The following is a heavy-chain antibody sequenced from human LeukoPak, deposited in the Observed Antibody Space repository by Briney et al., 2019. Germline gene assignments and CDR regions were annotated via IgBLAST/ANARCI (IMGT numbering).Heavy chain of an antibody. V-gene: IGHV4-34*01. CDR3: ARVRRHTTYYYDSSGGAPADY. Sequence: SETLSLTCAVYGGSFSGYYWSWIRQPPGKGLEWIGEINHSGSTNYNPSLKSRVTISVDTSKNQFSLKLSSVTAADTAVYYCARVRRHTTYYYDSSGGAPADYWGQGTLVTVSS. D-gene: IGHD3-22*01. CDR1: GGSFSGYY. CDR2: INHSGST. J-gene: IGHJ4*02.